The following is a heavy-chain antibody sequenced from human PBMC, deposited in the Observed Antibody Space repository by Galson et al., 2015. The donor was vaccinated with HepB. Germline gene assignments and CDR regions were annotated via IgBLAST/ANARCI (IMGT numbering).Heavy chain of an antibody. D-gene: IGHD5-18*01. J-gene: IGHJ4*02. CDR3: ARHPRRGYSYGSTFDY. V-gene: IGHV4-39*01. Sequence: ETLSLTCTVSGGSISSSSYYWGWIRQPPGKGLEWIGSIYYSGSTYYNPSLKSRVTISVDTSKNQFSLKLSSVTAADTAVYYCARHPRRGYSYGSTFDYWGQGTLVTVSS. CDR2: IYYSGST. CDR1: GGSISSSSYY.